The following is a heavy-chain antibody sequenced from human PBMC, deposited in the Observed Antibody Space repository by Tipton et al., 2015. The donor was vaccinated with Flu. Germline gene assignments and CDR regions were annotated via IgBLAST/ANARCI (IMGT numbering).Heavy chain of an antibody. CDR3: AKGQGGVSVIRGGGAAEY. D-gene: IGHD2-15*01. Sequence: SLRLSCAASGFSFSTYAMSWVRQAPGKGLEWVSTVGGGGLSTNYADSVRGRFTISRDNSKNTLYLQMNSLRAEDTAVYFCAKGQGGVSVIRGGGAAEYWGRGTLVTVSS. CDR1: GFSFSTYA. V-gene: IGHV3-23*01. CDR2: VGGGGLST. J-gene: IGHJ4*02.